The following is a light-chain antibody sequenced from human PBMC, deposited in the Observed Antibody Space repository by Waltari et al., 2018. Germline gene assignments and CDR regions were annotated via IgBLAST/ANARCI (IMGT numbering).Light chain of an antibody. Sequence: IQMTQSPSSLSASVGARVTLPCRASQGISNSLAWYQQKPGKAPKLLLYAASRLESGVPSRFSGSGSGTDYTLTISSLQPEDFATYYCQQYYSTPMYTFGQGTKLEI. CDR3: QQYYSTPMYT. CDR2: AAS. J-gene: IGKJ2*01. V-gene: IGKV1-NL1*01. CDR1: QGISNS.